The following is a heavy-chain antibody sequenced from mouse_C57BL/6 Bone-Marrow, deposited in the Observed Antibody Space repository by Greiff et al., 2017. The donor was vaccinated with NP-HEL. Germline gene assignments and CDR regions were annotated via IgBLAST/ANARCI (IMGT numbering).Heavy chain of an antibody. V-gene: IGHV1-69*01. D-gene: IGHD2-2*01. J-gene: IGHJ2*01. Sequence: QVQLQQPGAELVMPGASVKLSCKASGYTFTSYWMHWVKQRPGQGLEWIGEIDPSDSYTNYNQKFKGKSTFTVDKSSSTAYMQLSSLTSEDSAVYYCAREGLRYFDYWGQGTTLTVSS. CDR3: AREGLRYFDY. CDR2: IDPSDSYT. CDR1: GYTFTSYW.